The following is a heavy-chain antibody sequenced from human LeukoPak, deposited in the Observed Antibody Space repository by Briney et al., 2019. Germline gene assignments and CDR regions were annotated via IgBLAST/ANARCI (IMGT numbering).Heavy chain of an antibody. J-gene: IGHJ4*02. CDR3: ARAPNYYGRPLGKN. D-gene: IGHD3-10*01. CDR1: GFTVSSNY. V-gene: IGHV3-66*02. CDR2: IYSGGST. Sequence: GGSLRLSCAASGFTVSSNYMSWVRQAPGKGLEWVSVIYSGGSTYYADSVKGRFTISRDNSKNTLYLQMNRLRAEDTAVYYCARAPNYYGRPLGKNWGQGTLVTVSS.